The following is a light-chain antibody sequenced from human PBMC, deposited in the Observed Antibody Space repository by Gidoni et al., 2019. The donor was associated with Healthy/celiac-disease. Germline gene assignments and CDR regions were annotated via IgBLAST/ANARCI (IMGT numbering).Light chain of an antibody. Sequence: SYELTQPPSVSVSPGQTARITCSGDALPKQYAYWYQQKPGQAPVLVIYKDSERPSGIPERFSGSSSGTTVTLTISGVQAEDEADYYCQSADSSGTYACVVFGGGTKLTVL. CDR2: KDS. V-gene: IGLV3-25*03. CDR1: ALPKQY. CDR3: QSADSSGTYACVV. J-gene: IGLJ2*01.